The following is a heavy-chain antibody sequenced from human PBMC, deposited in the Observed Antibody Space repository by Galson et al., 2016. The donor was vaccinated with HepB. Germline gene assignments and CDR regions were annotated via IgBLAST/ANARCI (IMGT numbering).Heavy chain of an antibody. CDR2: INHSGNT. J-gene: IGHJ3*02. Sequence: SETLSLTCGVHGGSFSDSYWSWIRQPPGKGLEWIGEINHSGNTNYNPSLKSRVTISVDTSKNQFSLKLSSVTAADTAVYYCARGGRPRIWGQGTMVTVSS. D-gene: IGHD3-10*01. CDR3: ARGGRPRI. V-gene: IGHV4-34*01. CDR1: GGSFSDSY.